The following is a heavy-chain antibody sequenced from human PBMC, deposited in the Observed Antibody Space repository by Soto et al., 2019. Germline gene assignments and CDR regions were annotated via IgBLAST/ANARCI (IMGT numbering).Heavy chain of an antibody. CDR1: GGSISSSSYY. CDR2: IYYSGST. D-gene: IGHD5-12*01. CDR3: ARRTGGELSHVAH. V-gene: IGHV4-39*01. J-gene: IGHJ4*02. Sequence: SETLSLTCTVSGGSISSSSYYWGWIRQPPGKGLEWIGSIYYSGSTYYNPSLKSRVTISVDTSKNQFSLKLSSVTAADTAVYYCARRTGGELSHVAHWGQGTLVTVSS.